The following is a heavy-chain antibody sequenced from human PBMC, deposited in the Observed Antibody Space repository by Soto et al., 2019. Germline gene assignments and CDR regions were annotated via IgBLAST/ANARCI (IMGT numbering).Heavy chain of an antibody. CDR1: GFTFSSYS. CDR2: ISSSSSTI. Sequence: EVQLVESGGGLVQPGGSLRLSCAASGFTFSSYSMNWVRQAPGKGLEWVSYISSSSSTIYYADSVKGRFTISRDNAKNSLYLQMNSLRDEDTAVYDCASDLAALNWFDPWGQGTLVTVSS. CDR3: ASDLAALNWFDP. J-gene: IGHJ5*02. V-gene: IGHV3-48*02.